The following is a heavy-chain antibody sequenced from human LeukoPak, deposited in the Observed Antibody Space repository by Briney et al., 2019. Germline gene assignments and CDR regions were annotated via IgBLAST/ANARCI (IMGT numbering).Heavy chain of an antibody. CDR3: ARCSTPHWIFDAFDI. Sequence: ASVKVSCKACGYTFTGHYMHWVRQAPGQGPEWMGWINPNSGGTNYAQKFQGRVTMTRDTSISTAYMELSGLRSDDTAVYYCARCSTPHWIFDAFDIWGQGTMVTVSS. CDR1: GYTFTGHY. V-gene: IGHV1-2*02. J-gene: IGHJ3*02. D-gene: IGHD1-1*01. CDR2: INPNSGGT.